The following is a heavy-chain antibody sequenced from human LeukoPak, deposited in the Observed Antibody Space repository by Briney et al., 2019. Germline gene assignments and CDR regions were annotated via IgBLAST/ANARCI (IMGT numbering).Heavy chain of an antibody. V-gene: IGHV3-23*01. J-gene: IGHJ2*01. CDR2: ISGSGGST. CDR3: AKSDGDSSGWYGFWYFDL. CDR1: GLTFSCYA. D-gene: IGHD6-19*01. Sequence: GGSLRLSCAASGLTFSCYAMSWVRQAPGKGLEWVSAISGSGGSTYYADSVKGRFTISRDNSKNTLYLQMNSLRAEDTAVYYCAKSDGDSSGWYGFWYFDLWGRGTLVTVSS.